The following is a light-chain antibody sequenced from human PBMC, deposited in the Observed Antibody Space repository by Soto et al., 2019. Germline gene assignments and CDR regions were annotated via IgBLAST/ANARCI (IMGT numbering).Light chain of an antibody. CDR2: EVN. CDR3: CSYAWTSYV. Sequence: ALTQPASVSGSPGQSITRSCTGTSSDVGSYDAVSWYQHHPGKVPKLMIYEVNKRPSGVSYRSSGSKSGNTASLTISGLQAEDEADYYCCSYAWTSYVFGMGTKVPVL. CDR1: SSDVGSYDA. V-gene: IGLV2-23*02. J-gene: IGLJ1*01.